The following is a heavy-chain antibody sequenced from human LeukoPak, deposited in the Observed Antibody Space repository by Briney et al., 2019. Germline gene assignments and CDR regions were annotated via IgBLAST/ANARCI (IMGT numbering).Heavy chain of an antibody. CDR1: GFTFSNYA. J-gene: IGHJ4*02. V-gene: IGHV3-23*01. CDR3: AKDLVVVPGNVNYFDY. CDR2: ISGSGDNT. Sequence: GGSLRLSCAASGFTFSNYAMSWVRQAPGKGLEWVSAISGSGDNTYYADSVKGRFTVSRDNSKNTLYVQMKSLRAEDTAVYYCAKDLVVVPGNVNYFDYWGQGTLVTVSS. D-gene: IGHD2-21*02.